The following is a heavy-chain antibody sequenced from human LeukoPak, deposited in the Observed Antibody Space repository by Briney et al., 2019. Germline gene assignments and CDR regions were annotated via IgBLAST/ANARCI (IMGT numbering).Heavy chain of an antibody. D-gene: IGHD3-10*01. CDR2: IIPIFGTA. V-gene: IGHV1-69*13. Sequence: GASVKVSCKASGGTFSSYAISWVRQAPGQGLEWMGGIIPIFGTANYAQKFQGRVTITADESTTTAYMELRSLRSDDTAVYYCARYAAGEIDAFDIWGQGTMVTVS. CDR3: ARYAAGEIDAFDI. J-gene: IGHJ3*02. CDR1: GGTFSSYA.